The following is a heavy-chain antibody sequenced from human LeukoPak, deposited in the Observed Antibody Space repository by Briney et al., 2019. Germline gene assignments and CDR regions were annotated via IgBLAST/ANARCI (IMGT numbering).Heavy chain of an antibody. D-gene: IGHD3-10*01. CDR2: ISSSGGTI. CDR1: GLSFSSYE. Sequence: GGSLRLSCAASGLSFSSYEMSWVRQAPGKGLEWVSYISSSGGTIFYSDSVKGRFTISRDNAKNSLYLQMNSLRVEDTALYYCARGAGSGYYFYMDVWGKGTTVTVSS. CDR3: ARGAGSGYYFYMDV. J-gene: IGHJ6*03. V-gene: IGHV3-48*03.